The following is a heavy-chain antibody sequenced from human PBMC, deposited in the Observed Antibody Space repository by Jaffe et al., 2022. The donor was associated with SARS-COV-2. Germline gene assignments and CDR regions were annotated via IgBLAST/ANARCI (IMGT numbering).Heavy chain of an antibody. CDR3: ARGSHVTYHDILSGYYFDL. D-gene: IGHD3-9*01. CDR2: ISNDGRHK. V-gene: IGHV3-30*03. J-gene: IGHJ4*02. CDR1: RFNLREYD. Sequence: QVQLLESGGGVVQPGRSLRLTCEASRFNLREYDMHWVRQTPGGGPQWVAIISNDGRHKNYADFVRGRITVSRDNSNNRLYLEMDNLRVEDTALYHCARGSHVTYHDILSGYYFDLWGQGTQVTVS.